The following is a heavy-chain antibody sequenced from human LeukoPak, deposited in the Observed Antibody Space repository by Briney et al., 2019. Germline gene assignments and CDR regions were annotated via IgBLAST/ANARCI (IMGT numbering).Heavy chain of an antibody. Sequence: PSETLSLTCAVYGGSFSGYYWSWIRQPPGKGLEWIGEINHSGSTNYNPSLKSRVTISVDTSKNQFSLKLSSVTAADTAVYYCARQNGIVGATSLFDYWGQGTLVTVSS. V-gene: IGHV4-34*01. CDR1: GGSFSGYY. CDR2: INHSGST. D-gene: IGHD1-26*01. J-gene: IGHJ4*02. CDR3: ARQNGIVGATSLFDY.